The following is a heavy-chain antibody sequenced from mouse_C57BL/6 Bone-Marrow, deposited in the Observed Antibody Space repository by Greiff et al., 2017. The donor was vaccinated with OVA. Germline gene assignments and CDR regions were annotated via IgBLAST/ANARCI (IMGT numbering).Heavy chain of an antibody. CDR2: IDPENGDT. CDR1: GFNIKDDY. V-gene: IGHV14-4*01. CDR3: TPGEVTTGWYFDV. J-gene: IGHJ1*03. D-gene: IGHD2-2*01. Sequence: VQLQQSGAELVRPGASVKLSCTASGFNIKDDYMHWVKQRPEQGLEWIGWIDPENGDTEYASNFQGKATITADTSSNTAYLQLSSLTSEDTAVYYCTPGEVTTGWYFDVWGTGTTVTVSS.